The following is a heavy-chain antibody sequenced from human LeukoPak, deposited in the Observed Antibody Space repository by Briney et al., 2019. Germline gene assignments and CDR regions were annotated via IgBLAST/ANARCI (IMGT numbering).Heavy chain of an antibody. D-gene: IGHD6-19*01. J-gene: IGHJ5*02. CDR3: ARLLGDSSGLPSWFDP. CDR1: GGSISSSSYY. Sequence: PSETLSLTRTVSGGSISSSSYYWGWIRQPPGKGLEWIGSIYYSGSTYYNPSLKSRVTISVDTSKNQFSLKLSSVTAADTAVYYCARLLGDSSGLPSWFDPWGQGTLVTVSS. V-gene: IGHV4-39*07. CDR2: IYYSGST.